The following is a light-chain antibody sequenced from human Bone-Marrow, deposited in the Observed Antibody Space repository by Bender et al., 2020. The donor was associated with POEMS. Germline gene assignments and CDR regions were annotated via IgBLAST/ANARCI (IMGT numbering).Light chain of an antibody. Sequence: SYEVTQPPSVSVSPGQTASITCSGDDLGDKYVAWYQQKPGQSPVLVIYQDTKRPSGIPERFSGSNSGNTATLTISGTQAMDEADYYCQAWDTESGIFGGGTKLTVL. V-gene: IGLV3-1*01. CDR2: QDT. CDR3: QAWDTESGI. J-gene: IGLJ2*01. CDR1: DLGDKY.